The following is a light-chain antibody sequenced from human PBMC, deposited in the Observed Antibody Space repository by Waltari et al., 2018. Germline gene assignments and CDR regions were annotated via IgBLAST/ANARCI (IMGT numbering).Light chain of an antibody. CDR1: SSNIGAGYE. V-gene: IGLV1-40*01. CDR2: AYS. CDR3: QSYDSALSAV. J-gene: IGLJ3*02. Sequence: QSVLTQPPSVSGAPVQTVTISCAGNSSNIGAGYELHWYQQLPGAAPKLLIYAYSSRPSGVPDRFYGSKSGTSASLAINGLQPEDEADYYCQSYDSALSAVFGGGTKVTVL.